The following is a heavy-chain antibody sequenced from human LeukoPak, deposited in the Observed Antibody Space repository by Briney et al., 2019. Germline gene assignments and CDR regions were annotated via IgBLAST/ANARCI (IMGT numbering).Heavy chain of an antibody. V-gene: IGHV3-11*01. CDR3: ARDCGGDCVYYYYGMDV. J-gene: IGHJ6*02. D-gene: IGHD2-21*02. CDR1: GFTISDYY. CDR2: ISSIGSTI. Sequence: PGGSLRLSCAASGFTISDYYMSWIRQAPGKGPEWVAYISSIGSTIYYADSVKGRFTISRDNAKNSLYLQMNSLRVEDTAVYYCARDCGGDCVYYYYGMDVWGQGTTVTVS.